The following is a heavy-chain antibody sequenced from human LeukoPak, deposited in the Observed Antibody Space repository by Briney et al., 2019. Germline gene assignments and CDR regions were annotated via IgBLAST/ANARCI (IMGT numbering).Heavy chain of an antibody. CDR3: ARDPFEVCSGGSCYPSGMDV. CDR1: GGSVSSGSYY. Sequence: SETLSLTCTVSGGSVSSGSYYWSWIRQPPGKGLEWIGYIYYSGSTNYNPSLKSRVTISVDTSKNQFSLKLSSVTAADTAVYYCARDPFEVCSGGSCYPSGMDVWGQGTTVTVSS. CDR2: IYYSGST. J-gene: IGHJ6*02. V-gene: IGHV4-61*01. D-gene: IGHD2-15*01.